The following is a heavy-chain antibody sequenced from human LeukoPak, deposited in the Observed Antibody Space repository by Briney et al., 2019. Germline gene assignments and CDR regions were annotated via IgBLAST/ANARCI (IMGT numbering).Heavy chain of an antibody. CDR1: GGSFSDSY. D-gene: IGHD3-22*01. CDR3: ARGHYDCSGYFFRGVDS. J-gene: IGHJ4*02. CDR2: INHSGST. V-gene: IGHV4-34*01. Sequence: SETLSLTCAVYGGSFSDSYWTWIHQPPGKGLEWIGEINHSGSTKYIPSLKSRVTMSVDTSKNQFSLKLNSVTAADAAVYFCARGHYDCSGYFFRGVDSWGQGTLVTVSS.